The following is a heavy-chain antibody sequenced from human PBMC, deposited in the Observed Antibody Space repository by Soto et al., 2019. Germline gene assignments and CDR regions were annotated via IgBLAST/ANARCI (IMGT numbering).Heavy chain of an antibody. V-gene: IGHV3-30*18. CDR1: GFNLRNYG. CDR3: AKEVGGGHYDY. CDR2: ISYDRS. D-gene: IGHD3-22*01. Sequence: QVQLVESGGGVVQPGRSLRLSCAASGFNLRNYGMHWVRQAPGKGLEWVAVISYDRSDYADSVKGRITISRDNSKNTLYLQMSSLRAEDTAVYYCAKEVGGGHYDYWGQGILVTVSS. J-gene: IGHJ4*02.